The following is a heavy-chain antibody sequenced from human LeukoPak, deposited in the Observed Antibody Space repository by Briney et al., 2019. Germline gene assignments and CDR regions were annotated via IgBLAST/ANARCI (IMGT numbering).Heavy chain of an antibody. Sequence: PSETLSLTCTISGGSISSYYWSWIRQPPGKGLEWIGYIYYSGSTNYNPSLKSRVTISVDTSKNQFSLKLSSVTAADTAVYYCASIYCSGGSCHLDYWGQGTLVTVSS. CDR3: ASIYCSGGSCHLDY. CDR2: IYYSGST. CDR1: GGSISSYY. V-gene: IGHV4-59*01. D-gene: IGHD2-15*01. J-gene: IGHJ4*02.